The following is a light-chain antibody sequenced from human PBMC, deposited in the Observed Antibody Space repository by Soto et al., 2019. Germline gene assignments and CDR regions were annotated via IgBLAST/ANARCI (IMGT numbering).Light chain of an antibody. CDR1: SSDVGGYNY. CDR2: DVR. V-gene: IGLV2-14*01. Sequence: SVLTQPASVSGSPGQSITISCTGTSSDVGGYNYVSWYQQHPGKAPKLMIYDVRNRASGASNRFSGSKSGNTASLTISGLQAEDEADYYCNSYTSSSIRYVFGTGTKLTDL. CDR3: NSYTSSSIRYV. J-gene: IGLJ1*01.